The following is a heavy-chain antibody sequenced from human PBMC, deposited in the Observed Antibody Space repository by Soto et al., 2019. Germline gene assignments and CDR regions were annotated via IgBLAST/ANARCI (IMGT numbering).Heavy chain of an antibody. V-gene: IGHV2-5*02. Sequence: QITVKESGLTLVKPTQTLTLTCTFSGFSLSTNGMGVGWIRQSPGKALEWLALVYWDDDKRYSPSLRSRLTIPQDTSKNQVDLTMTNMDPVDTATYYCARPTRGVYHSGRLLEKFDYWGQGTLVTVSS. CDR2: VYWDDDK. CDR1: GFSLSTNGMG. CDR3: ARPTRGVYHSGRLLEKFDY. D-gene: IGHD3-10*01. J-gene: IGHJ4*02.